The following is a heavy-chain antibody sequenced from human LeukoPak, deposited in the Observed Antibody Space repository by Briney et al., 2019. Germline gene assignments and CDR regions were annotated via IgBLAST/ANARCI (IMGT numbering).Heavy chain of an antibody. Sequence: SETLSLTCGVYGGSFSGYHWNWIRQPPGEGLEWIGEINHSGSTNYNPSLKSRITISVDTSKKQFSRRLSSVTAADTAVYFCARGVRIAVADPHLDYWGQGTLVTVSS. V-gene: IGHV4-34*01. CDR1: GGSFSGYH. D-gene: IGHD6-19*01. CDR2: INHSGST. CDR3: ARGVRIAVADPHLDY. J-gene: IGHJ4*02.